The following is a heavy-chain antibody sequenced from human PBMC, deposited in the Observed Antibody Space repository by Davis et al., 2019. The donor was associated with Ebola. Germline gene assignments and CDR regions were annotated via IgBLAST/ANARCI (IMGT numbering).Heavy chain of an antibody. Sequence: PGGSLRLSCAASGFTFSSYGMHWVRQAPGKGLEWVAVISYDGSNKYYADSVKGRFTISRDNSKNTLYLQMNSLRAEDTAVYYCAAGGSWGQGTLVTVSS. CDR3: AAGGS. CDR2: ISYDGSNK. CDR1: GFTFSSYG. J-gene: IGHJ4*02. D-gene: IGHD4-23*01. V-gene: IGHV3-30*19.